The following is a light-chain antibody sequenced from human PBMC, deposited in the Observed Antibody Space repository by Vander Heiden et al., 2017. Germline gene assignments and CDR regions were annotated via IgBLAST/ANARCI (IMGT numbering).Light chain of an antibody. J-gene: IGKJ2*01. CDR1: QSLLHSNGYNY. CDR3: MQALQTPYT. Sequence: DIVMTQSPLPLPVTPGEPASISCRSSQSLLHSNGYNYLDWYLQKPGQSPQLLIYLGSSRASGVPGRFSSSGAGADFTLKISRVDAEDVGVYCCMQALQTPYTFGQGTKLGIK. V-gene: IGKV2-28*01. CDR2: LGS.